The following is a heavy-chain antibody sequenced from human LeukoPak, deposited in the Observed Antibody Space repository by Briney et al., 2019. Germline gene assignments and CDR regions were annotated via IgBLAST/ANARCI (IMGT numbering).Heavy chain of an antibody. CDR2: IGDDGRNK. CDR3: VKDRHGHYTFDY. D-gene: IGHD3-22*01. Sequence: GGSLRLSCAASGLTFNSCGLHWVRKAPGKGLEWVAVIGDDGRNKWYGDSVKGRFTISRDNSKNTVYLQMNSLRAEDTAVYYCVKDRHGHYTFDYWGQGTLVTVSS. V-gene: IGHV3-30*02. J-gene: IGHJ4*02. CDR1: GLTFNSCG.